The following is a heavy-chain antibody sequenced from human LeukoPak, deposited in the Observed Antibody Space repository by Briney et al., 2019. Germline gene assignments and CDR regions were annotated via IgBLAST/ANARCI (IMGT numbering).Heavy chain of an antibody. J-gene: IGHJ4*02. CDR2: ISYDGSNK. CDR1: GFTFSSYA. V-gene: IGHV3-30-3*01. CDR3: APITMTLLDY. Sequence: PGRSLRLSCAASGFTFSSYAMHWVRQAPGKGLEWVAVISYDGSNKYYADSVKGRFTISRDNSKNTLYLQMNSLRAEDTAVYYCAPITMTLLDYWGQGTLVTVSS. D-gene: IGHD3-22*01.